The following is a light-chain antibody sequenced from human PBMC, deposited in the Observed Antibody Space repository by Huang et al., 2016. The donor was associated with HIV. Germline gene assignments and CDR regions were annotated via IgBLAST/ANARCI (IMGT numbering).Light chain of an antibody. J-gene: IGKJ3*01. CDR3: QQTYTSPFT. Sequence: DIQMTQSPSPLSASVGDRVTITCRASESITSYLNWYQQKPGKAPRLLIHAASSLHTGGPSRFSGGGSETEFTLTINSLQPEDFATYYCQQTYTSPFTFGPGTKVDLK. CDR2: AAS. V-gene: IGKV1-39*01. CDR1: ESITSY.